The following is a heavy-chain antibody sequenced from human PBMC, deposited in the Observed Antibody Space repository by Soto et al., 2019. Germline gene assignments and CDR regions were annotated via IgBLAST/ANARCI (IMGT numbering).Heavy chain of an antibody. D-gene: IGHD6-6*01. CDR3: AKDPVSAAPPVTWFDP. CDR1: KFTFSDYA. V-gene: IGHV3-23*01. Sequence: PGGSLRLSCAASKFTFSDYAMSWVRQAPGKGLEWIATIDGRGTGTYYAGSVKGRFTISRDNSRNTVDLQMESLRGDDTGMYYCAKDPVSAAPPVTWFDPWGQETLVTVSS. J-gene: IGHJ5*02. CDR2: IDGRGTGT.